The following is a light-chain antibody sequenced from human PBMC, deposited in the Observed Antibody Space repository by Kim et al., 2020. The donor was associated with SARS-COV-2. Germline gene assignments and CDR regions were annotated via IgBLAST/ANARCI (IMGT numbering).Light chain of an antibody. CDR1: SSDVGNYNR. CDR3: SSFTSSDTWV. J-gene: IGLJ3*02. V-gene: IGLV2-18*02. Sequence: GQSVTIACTGTSSDVGNYNRVSWYQQPPGTAPKLMIYEVSSRPSGVPDRFSGSKSGNTASLTISGLQAEDEADYYCSSFTSSDTWVFGGGTQLTVL. CDR2: EVS.